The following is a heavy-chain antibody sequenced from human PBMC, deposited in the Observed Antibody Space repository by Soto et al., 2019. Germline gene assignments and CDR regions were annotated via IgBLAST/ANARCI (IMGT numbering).Heavy chain of an antibody. Sequence: TLSLTCTVSGGSISSYYWSWIRQPPGKGLEWIGYIYYSGSTNYNPSLKSRVTISVDTSKNQFSLKLSSVTAADTAVYYCARGVASSPYYFDYWGQGTLVTVSS. CDR1: GGSISSYY. CDR3: ARGVASSPYYFDY. CDR2: IYYSGST. J-gene: IGHJ4*02. V-gene: IGHV4-59*01. D-gene: IGHD2-2*01.